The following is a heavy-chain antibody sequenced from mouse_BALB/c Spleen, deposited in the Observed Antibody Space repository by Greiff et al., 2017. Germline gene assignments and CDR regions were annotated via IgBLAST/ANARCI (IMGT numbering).Heavy chain of an antibody. J-gene: IGHJ1*01. D-gene: IGHD2-14*01. Sequence: VQLQQSGPELVKPGASVKISCKASGYSFTGYFMNWVMQSHGKSLEWIGRINPYNGDTFYNQKFKGKATLTVDKSSSTAHMELRSLASEDSAVYYCAEGRYDNWYFDVWGAGTTVTVSS. V-gene: IGHV1-20*02. CDR1: GYSFTGYF. CDR2: INPYNGDT. CDR3: AEGRYDNWYFDV.